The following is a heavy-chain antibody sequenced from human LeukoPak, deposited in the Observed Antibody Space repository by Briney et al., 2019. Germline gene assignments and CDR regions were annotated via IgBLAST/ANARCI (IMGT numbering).Heavy chain of an antibody. CDR2: IKPDGSEK. J-gene: IGHJ4*02. D-gene: IGHD2-2*01. CDR1: GFTFNTYW. Sequence: GGSLRLSCAASGFTFNTYWMSWVRQAPGKGLEWVAKIKPDGSEKSYVDSVKGRLTISRDNAKNSVYLQMNSLRVEDTAVYYCARGQLADIYWGQGALVTVSS. V-gene: IGHV3-7*01. CDR3: ARGQLADIY.